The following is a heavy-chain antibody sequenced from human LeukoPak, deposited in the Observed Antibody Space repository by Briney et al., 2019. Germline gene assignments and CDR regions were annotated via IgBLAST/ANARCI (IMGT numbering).Heavy chain of an antibody. CDR3: ARGVVRGEVWFRGDFDY. CDR2: ISYDGSNK. CDR1: GFTFSGYA. Sequence: PGESLGLSCAASGFTFSGYAMHWVRQAPGKGLEWVAVISYDGSNKYYADSVKGRFTISRDNSKNTLYLQMNSLRAEDTAVYYCARGVVRGEVWFRGDFDYWGQGTLVTVSS. J-gene: IGHJ4*02. D-gene: IGHD3-16*02. V-gene: IGHV3-30*04.